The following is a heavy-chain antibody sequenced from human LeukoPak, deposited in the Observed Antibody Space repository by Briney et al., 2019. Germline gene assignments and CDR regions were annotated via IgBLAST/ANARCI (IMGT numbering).Heavy chain of an antibody. Sequence: SETLSLTCAVYGGSFSGYYWSWIRLPPGKGLEWIGEINHSGSTNYNPSLKSRVTISVDTSKNQFSLKLSSVTAADTAVYNCARGPLRSGYYRPNWFDPWGQGTLVTVSS. D-gene: IGHD3-3*01. CDR1: GGSFSGYY. CDR3: ARGPLRSGYYRPNWFDP. J-gene: IGHJ5*02. CDR2: INHSGST. V-gene: IGHV4-34*01.